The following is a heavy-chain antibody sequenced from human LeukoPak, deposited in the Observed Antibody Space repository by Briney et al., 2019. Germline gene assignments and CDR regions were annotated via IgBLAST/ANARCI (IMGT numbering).Heavy chain of an antibody. J-gene: IGHJ4*02. CDR1: VYTFTGYY. Sequence: PSVKVSRKSSVYTFTGYYIHWVRQPPGQGLEWMGWINPNSGGTNYAQKFQGRVTMARDTSISTAYMELSRLTSDDTAFYYCARDSRAPDYWGQGTPVTVSS. CDR3: ARDSRAPDY. CDR2: INPNSGGT. V-gene: IGHV1-2*02.